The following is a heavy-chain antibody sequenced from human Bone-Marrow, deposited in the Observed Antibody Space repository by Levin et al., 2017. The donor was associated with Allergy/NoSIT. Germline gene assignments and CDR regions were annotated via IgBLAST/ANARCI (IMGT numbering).Heavy chain of an antibody. D-gene: IGHD2-21*02. J-gene: IGHJ4*02. V-gene: IGHV3-33*01. CDR1: GFIFSSHG. CDR3: ARSFGGDYFFHLDS. Sequence: LSGGSLRLSCAASGFIFSSHGLHWVRQAPGKGLEWVAFIWYDGSNKYYADSVKGRFSISRDNSENTVYLQMNSLRVEDTAVYYCARSFGGDYFFHLDSWGQGTLIIVSS. CDR2: IWYDGSNK.